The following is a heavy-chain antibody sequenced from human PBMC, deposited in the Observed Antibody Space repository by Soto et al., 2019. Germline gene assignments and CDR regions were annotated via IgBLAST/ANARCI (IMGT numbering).Heavy chain of an antibody. CDR2: IYYSGST. J-gene: IGHJ4*02. CDR3: ARVSTLGYFDY. CDR1: GGSISSSSYY. Sequence: SETLSLTCTVSGGSISSSSYYWGWIRQPPGKGLEWIGDIYYSGSTNYNPSLKSRVTISVDTSKNQFSLKLSSVTAADTAVYYCARVSTLGYFDYWGQGTLVTVSS. D-gene: IGHD2-2*01. V-gene: IGHV4-39*07.